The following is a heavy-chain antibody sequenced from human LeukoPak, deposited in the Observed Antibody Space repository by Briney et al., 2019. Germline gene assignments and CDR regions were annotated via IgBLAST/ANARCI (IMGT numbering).Heavy chain of an antibody. CDR3: ARVFYSRMTTVTNWFDP. CDR1: GGSISSSSYY. D-gene: IGHD4-11*01. CDR2: INHSGST. Sequence: PSETLSLTCTVSGGSISSSSYYWGWIRQPPGKGLEWIGEINHSGSTNYNPSLKSRVTISVDTSKNQFSLKLSSVTAADTAVYYCARVFYSRMTTVTNWFDPWGQGTLVTVSS. J-gene: IGHJ5*02. V-gene: IGHV4-39*07.